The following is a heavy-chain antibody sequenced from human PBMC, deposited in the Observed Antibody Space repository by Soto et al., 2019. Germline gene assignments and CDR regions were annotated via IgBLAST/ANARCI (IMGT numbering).Heavy chain of an antibody. CDR1: GGTFSSYA. CDR3: AREFGGSPASLDY. Sequence: SVKVSCKASGGTFSSYAISWVRQAPGQGLEWMGGIIPIFGTANYAQKFQGRVTITADESTSTAYMELSSLRSEDTAVYYCAREFGGSPASLDYCGQGTLVTVYS. J-gene: IGHJ4*02. V-gene: IGHV1-69*13. CDR2: IIPIFGTA. D-gene: IGHD1-26*01.